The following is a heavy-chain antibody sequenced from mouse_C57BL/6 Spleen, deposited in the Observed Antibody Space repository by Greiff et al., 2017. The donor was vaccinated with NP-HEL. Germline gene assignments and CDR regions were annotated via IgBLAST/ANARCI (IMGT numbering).Heavy chain of an antibody. CDR3: AVTTVVATGGVDY. Sequence: QVQLQQPGAELVKPGASVKLSCKASGYTFTSYWMQWVKQRPGQGLEWIGEIDPSDSYTNYNQKFKGKATLTVDTSSSTAYMQLSSLTSEDSAVYYCAVTTVVATGGVDYWGQGTTLTVSS. CDR1: GYTFTSYW. D-gene: IGHD1-1*01. CDR2: IDPSDSYT. J-gene: IGHJ2*01. V-gene: IGHV1-50*01.